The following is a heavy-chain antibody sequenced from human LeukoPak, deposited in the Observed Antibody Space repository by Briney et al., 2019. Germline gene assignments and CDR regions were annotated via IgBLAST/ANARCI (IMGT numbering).Heavy chain of an antibody. D-gene: IGHD3-22*01. CDR3: AADLYYYDSSGQAAFDI. CDR1: GFTFTSSA. CDR2: IVVGSGNT. Sequence: GTPVKVSCKASGFTFTSSAMQWVRQARGQRLEWIGWIVVGSGNTNYAQKFQERVTITRDMSTSTAYMELSSLRSEDTAVYYCAADLYYYDSSGQAAFDIWGQGTMVTVSS. V-gene: IGHV1-58*02. J-gene: IGHJ3*02.